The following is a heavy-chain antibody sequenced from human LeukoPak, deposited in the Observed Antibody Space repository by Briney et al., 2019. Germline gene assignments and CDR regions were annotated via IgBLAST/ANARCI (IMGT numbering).Heavy chain of an antibody. J-gene: IGHJ3*02. V-gene: IGHV1-2*06. D-gene: IGHD3-22*01. CDR2: INPNSGGT. CDR1: GYTFTGYY. Sequence: GASVKVSCKASGYTFTGYYIHWVRQAPGQGLEWMGRINPNSGGTSYAQKFQGRVTMTRDTSISTAYMELNRLTSDDTAVYYCAREIDSSAPDAFDIWGQGTMVTVSS. CDR3: AREIDSSAPDAFDI.